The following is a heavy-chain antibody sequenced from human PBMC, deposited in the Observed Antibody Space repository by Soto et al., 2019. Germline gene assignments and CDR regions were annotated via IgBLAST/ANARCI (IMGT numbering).Heavy chain of an antibody. V-gene: IGHV1-69*06. CDR2: IIPIFGTA. D-gene: IGHD6-13*01. Sequence: SVKVSCKASGGTFSSYAISWVRQAPGQGLEWMGGIIPIFGTANYAQRFQGRVTITADKSTSTAYMELSSLRSEDTAVYYCARDSPDLTHSSSPRDPRGYYYYGMDVWGQGTTVTVSS. CDR1: GGTFSSYA. J-gene: IGHJ6*02. CDR3: ARDSPDLTHSSSPRDPRGYYYYGMDV.